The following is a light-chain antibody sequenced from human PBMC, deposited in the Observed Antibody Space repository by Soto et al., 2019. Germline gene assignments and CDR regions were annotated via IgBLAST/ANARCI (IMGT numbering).Light chain of an antibody. V-gene: IGLV2-14*01. CDR1: SSDVGAYDR. Sequence: QSALTQPASVSGSPGQSISTSCTGTSSDVGAYDRVSWYQHHPGKAPKLLIYEVTNRPSGVSTRFSGSKSANTASLTISGLQPEDEASYYCASYTRVDSWVFGGGTQLTVL. J-gene: IGLJ3*02. CDR3: ASYTRVDSWV. CDR2: EVT.